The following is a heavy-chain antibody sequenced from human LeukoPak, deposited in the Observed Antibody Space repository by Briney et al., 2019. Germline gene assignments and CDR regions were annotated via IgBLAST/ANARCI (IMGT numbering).Heavy chain of an antibody. J-gene: IGHJ4*02. Sequence: GGSLRLSCAASGMTVSSNYIMWVRQPPGKGLEWVSSIYTGGSTYYADSVKGRFTISRDNSKNTLYLQMNSLKTEDTAVYYCTRLYCSGGSCYSFGDYGGQGTLVTVSS. V-gene: IGHV3-53*03. D-gene: IGHD2-15*01. CDR1: GMTVSSNY. CDR3: TRLYCSGGSCYSFGDY. CDR2: IYTGGST.